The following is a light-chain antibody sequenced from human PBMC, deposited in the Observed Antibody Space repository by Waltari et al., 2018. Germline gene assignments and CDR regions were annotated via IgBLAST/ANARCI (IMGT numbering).Light chain of an antibody. V-gene: IGKV1-5*03. J-gene: IGKJ2*01. Sequence: DIQLTQSPYTLSASVGDSVTITCRASQSISSWLAWYQQKPGKAPKLLIYKASSLESGVPSRFSGSGSGTEFTLTISSLQPDDFATYYCQQYNSYPYTFGQGTKLEIK. CDR3: QQYNSYPYT. CDR1: QSISSW. CDR2: KAS.